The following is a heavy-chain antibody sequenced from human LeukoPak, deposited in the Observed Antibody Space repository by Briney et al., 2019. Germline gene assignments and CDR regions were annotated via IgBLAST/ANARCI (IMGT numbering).Heavy chain of an antibody. J-gene: IGHJ4*02. CDR1: GLSFSSYA. D-gene: IGHD3-3*01. CDR3: AKGALEWTYYFDY. CDR2: VSGSAGTT. Sequence: GGSLRLSCAASGLSFSSYAMTWVRQAPGKGLECISAVSGSAGTTYYADSVKGRFTISRDNSKSTLYLQMSSLRAEDTAVYYCAKGALEWTYYFDYWGQGTLVTVSS. V-gene: IGHV3-23*01.